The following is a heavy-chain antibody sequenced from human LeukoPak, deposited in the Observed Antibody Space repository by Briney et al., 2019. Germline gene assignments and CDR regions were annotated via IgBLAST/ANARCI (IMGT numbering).Heavy chain of an antibody. J-gene: IGHJ4*02. CDR3: ATKYSTGWLFDY. CDR1: GFTFSSYT. CDR2: IDNDGSYI. V-gene: IGHV3-21*01. Sequence: PGGSLRLSCAASGFTFSSYTMNWVRQAPGKGLEWVSSIDNDGSYIYYADSVKGRFTLSRDNAENSVHLQMISLRAEDTAVYYCATKYSTGWLFDYWGQGTLVTVSS. D-gene: IGHD6-19*01.